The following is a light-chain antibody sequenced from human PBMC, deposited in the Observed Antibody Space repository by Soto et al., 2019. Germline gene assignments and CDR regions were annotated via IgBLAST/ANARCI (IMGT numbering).Light chain of an antibody. V-gene: IGKV1-39*01. CDR3: QQSFSTPRT. J-gene: IGKJ1*01. CDR1: QTINTY. CDR2: AAS. Sequence: DIPMTQSSSSLSASVGDRVTISCRASQTINTYVNWYLQKPGKAPKLLIYAASSLHSGVPSRFSGSGSGTYFTLTISSLQPEDFATYYCQQSFSTPRTFGQGTKVEIK.